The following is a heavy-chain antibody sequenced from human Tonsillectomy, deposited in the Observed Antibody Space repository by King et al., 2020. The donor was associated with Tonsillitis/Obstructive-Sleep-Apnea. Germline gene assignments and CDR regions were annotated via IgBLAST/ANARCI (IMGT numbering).Heavy chain of an antibody. V-gene: IGHV4-39*02. CDR1: GDFISTSSYY. J-gene: IGHJ4*02. D-gene: IGHD5-18*01. Sequence: QLQESGPGLVKPSETLSLTCTVSGDFISTSSYYWGWIRQPPGKGLEWLGSIYYNGYTYYNPSLKSRVTISVDTSKNYFSLKLSFVTAADTAVYYCARLLRGYEVSWGQGTLVTVSS. CDR2: IYYNGYT. CDR3: ARLLRGYEVS.